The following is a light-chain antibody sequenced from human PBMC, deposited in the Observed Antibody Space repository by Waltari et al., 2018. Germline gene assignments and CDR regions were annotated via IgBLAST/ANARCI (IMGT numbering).Light chain of an antibody. CDR1: QSISNG. J-gene: IGKJ4*01. CDR2: RAS. Sequence: DLPMTQSPSTLSASVGARFYFSCRASQSISNGLAWYQQKPGKAPKLLIYRASTLASGVPSRFSGSGSGTTFTLTISSLQPDDFATYYCQQYNSYSLLSFGGGTKVESK. V-gene: IGKV1-5*03. CDR3: QQYNSYSLLS.